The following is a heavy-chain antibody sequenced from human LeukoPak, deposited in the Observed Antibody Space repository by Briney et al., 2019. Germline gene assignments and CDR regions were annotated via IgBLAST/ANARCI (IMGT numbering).Heavy chain of an antibody. CDR1: GGTFSSYT. D-gene: IGHD3-3*01. Sequence: SVKVSCKASGGTFSSYTISWVRQAPGPGLEWMGRILPILGLANSAHKFQGRVAISADKSTSTAYMELSSLRSEDTAVYYCARGSVFGVVIITHWGQGTLVTVSS. CDR3: ARGSVFGVVIITH. J-gene: IGHJ4*02. CDR2: ILPILGLA. V-gene: IGHV1-69*02.